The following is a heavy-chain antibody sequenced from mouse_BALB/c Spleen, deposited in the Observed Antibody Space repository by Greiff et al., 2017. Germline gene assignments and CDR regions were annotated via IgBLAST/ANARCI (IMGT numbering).Heavy chain of an antibody. J-gene: IGHJ1*01. D-gene: IGHD1-2*01. CDR2: INPGSGGT. CDR1: GYAFTNYL. CDR3: ARLLRPYWYFDV. V-gene: IGHV1-54*01. Sequence: QVQLQQSGAELVRPGTSVKVSCTASGYAFTNYLIEWVKQRPGQGLEWIGVINPGSGGTNYNEKFKGKATLTADKSSSTAYMQLSSLTSDDSAVYFCARLLRPYWYFDVWGAGTTVTVSS.